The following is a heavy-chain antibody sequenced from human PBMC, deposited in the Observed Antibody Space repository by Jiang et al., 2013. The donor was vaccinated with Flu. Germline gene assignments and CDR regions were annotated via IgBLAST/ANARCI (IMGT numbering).Heavy chain of an antibody. CDR2: IYPGDSDT. J-gene: IGHJ4*02. CDR1: GGTFSSYA. CDR3: ARVVATTSNYFDY. Sequence: GAEVKKPGSSVKVSCKASGGTFSSYAISWVRQAPGQGLEWMGIIYPGDSDTRYSPSFQGQVTISADKSISTAYLQWSSLKASDTAMYYCARVVATTSNYFDYWGQGTLVTVSS. D-gene: IGHD5-24*01. V-gene: IGHV5-51*01.